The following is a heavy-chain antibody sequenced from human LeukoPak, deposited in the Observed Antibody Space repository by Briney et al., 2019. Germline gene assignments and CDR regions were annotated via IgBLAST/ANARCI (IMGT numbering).Heavy chain of an antibody. Sequence: PSETLSLTCTVSGYSISSGYYWGWIRQPPGKGLEWIGSIYHSGSTYYNPSLKSRVTISVDTSKSHFSLKLSSVTAADMAVYYCARQDFGSGILPGYWGQGTLVTVSS. J-gene: IGHJ4*02. D-gene: IGHD3-10*01. V-gene: IGHV4-38-2*02. CDR1: GYSISSGYY. CDR3: ARQDFGSGILPGY. CDR2: IYHSGST.